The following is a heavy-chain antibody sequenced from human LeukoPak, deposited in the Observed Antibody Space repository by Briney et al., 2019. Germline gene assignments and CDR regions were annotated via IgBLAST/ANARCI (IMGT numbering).Heavy chain of an antibody. D-gene: IGHD3-22*01. V-gene: IGHV4-59*01. Sequence: SETLSLTCTVSGGSISSDYWSWIRQPPGKGLEWIGYIYYSGSTNYNPSLKSRVTISVDTSKNQFSLKLSSVTAADTAVYYCARRASGYYFDYWGQGTLVTVSS. CDR1: GGSISSDY. CDR3: ARRASGYYFDY. J-gene: IGHJ4*02. CDR2: IYYSGST.